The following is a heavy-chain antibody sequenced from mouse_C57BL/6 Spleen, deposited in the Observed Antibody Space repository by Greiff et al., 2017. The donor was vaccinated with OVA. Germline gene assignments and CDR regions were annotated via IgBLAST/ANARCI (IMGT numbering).Heavy chain of an antibody. CDR1: GFTFSDYG. D-gene: IGHD2-4*01. CDR2: ISSGSSTI. J-gene: IGHJ4*01. V-gene: IGHV5-17*01. CDR3: ARSDYDGSFYAMDY. Sequence: EVMLVESGGGLVKPGGSLKLSCAASGFTFSDYGMHWVRQAPEKGLEWVAYISSGSSTIYYADTVKGRFTISRDNAKNTLFLQMTSLRSEDTAMYYCARSDYDGSFYAMDYWGQGTSVTVSS.